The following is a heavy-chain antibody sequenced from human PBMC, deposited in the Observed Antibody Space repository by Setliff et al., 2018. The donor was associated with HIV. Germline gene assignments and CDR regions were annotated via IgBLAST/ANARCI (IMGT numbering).Heavy chain of an antibody. Sequence: SETLSLTCTVSGGSISTYYWSWIRQAPGRGLEWIGYIYYTGRTNYNPSLKSRVTMSIDSSKKQFSLKLSSVTAADTAVYFCARDVGGFTVFAVPRGGFDPWGQGTLVTVSS. CDR1: GGSISTYY. CDR3: ARDVGGFTVFAVPRGGFDP. V-gene: IGHV4-59*13. J-gene: IGHJ5*02. D-gene: IGHD3-3*01. CDR2: IYYTGRT.